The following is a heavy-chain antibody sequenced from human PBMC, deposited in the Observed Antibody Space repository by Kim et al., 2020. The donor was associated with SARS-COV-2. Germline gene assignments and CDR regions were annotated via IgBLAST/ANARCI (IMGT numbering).Heavy chain of an antibody. CDR3: TTGTEMATINYYYYG. CDR1: GITFSNAW. Sequence: GGSLRLSCAASGITFSNAWMSWVRQAPGKGLEWVGRIKRKSDGGTTDYAAPVKGRFTISRDDSKNTLYLQMNSLKTEDTAVYYCTTGTEMATINYYYYG. J-gene: IGHJ6*01. V-gene: IGHV3-15*01. D-gene: IGHD5-12*01. CDR2: IKRKSDGGTT.